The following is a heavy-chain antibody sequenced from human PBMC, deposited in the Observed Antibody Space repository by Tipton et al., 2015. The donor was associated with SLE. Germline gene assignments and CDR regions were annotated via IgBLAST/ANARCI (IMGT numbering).Heavy chain of an antibody. CDR1: GGSISRIGYY. V-gene: IGHV4-31*03. CDR3: ARYFYDSSGVCLFDL. Sequence: TLSLTCTVSGGSISRIGYYWSWIRQHPGKGLEWIGYVFSSGTTYYNPSLQGRLSMSLDTSKNQLSLQLSSVTSADTAVYYCARYFYDSSGVCLFDLWGQGTLVTVSS. CDR2: VFSSGTT. J-gene: IGHJ4*02. D-gene: IGHD3-22*01.